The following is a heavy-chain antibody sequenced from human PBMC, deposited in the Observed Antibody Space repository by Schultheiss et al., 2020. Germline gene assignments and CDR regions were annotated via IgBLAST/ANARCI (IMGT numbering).Heavy chain of an antibody. V-gene: IGHV3-53*01. J-gene: IGHJ4*02. CDR3: ARSPLPAVTRDGYFDY. Sequence: GESLKISCAASGFTVSRNYISWVRQAPGKGLEWVSAISGSGGSTYYADSVKGRFTISRDNSKNTLYLQMNSLRAEDTAVYYCARSPLPAVTRDGYFDYWGQGTLVTVSS. D-gene: IGHD5-24*01. CDR1: GFTVSRNY. CDR2: ISGSGGST.